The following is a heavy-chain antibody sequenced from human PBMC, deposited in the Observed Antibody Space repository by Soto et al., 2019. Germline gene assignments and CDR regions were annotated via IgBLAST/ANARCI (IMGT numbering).Heavy chain of an antibody. CDR2: ITYDGSEI. D-gene: IGHD6-19*01. J-gene: IGHJ4*02. V-gene: IGHV3-30*18. Sequence: QVQVVESGGGVVQPGRSLRLSCAASGFTLSCCGMHWVRQAPGKGLEWVGVITYDGSEIHYGDSVKGRFTISRDSSENTVYLQMNGLRVEDSAVYYCAKEQSSGFYRVVDYWGQGTLVTVSP. CDR1: GFTLSCCG. CDR3: AKEQSSGFYRVVDY.